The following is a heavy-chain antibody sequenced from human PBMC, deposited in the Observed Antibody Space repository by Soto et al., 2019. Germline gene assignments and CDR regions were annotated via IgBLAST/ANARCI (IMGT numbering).Heavy chain of an antibody. Sequence: GGSLRLSCAASGFTFSSYAMSWVRQAPGKGLEWVSAISGSGGSTYYADSVKGRFTISRDNSKNTLYLQMNSLRAEDTAVYYCAKVPIFGVVIGTYYFDYWGQGTLVTVSS. J-gene: IGHJ4*02. D-gene: IGHD3-3*02. CDR1: GFTFSSYA. V-gene: IGHV3-23*01. CDR2: ISGSGGST. CDR3: AKVPIFGVVIGTYYFDY.